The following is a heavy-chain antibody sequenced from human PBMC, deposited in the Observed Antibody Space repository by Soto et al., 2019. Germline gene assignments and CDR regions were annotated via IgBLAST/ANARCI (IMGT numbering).Heavy chain of an antibody. D-gene: IGHD1-26*01. CDR1: GFTFSAFA. Sequence: EVRLLESGGGLVQPGGSLRLSCAASGFTFSAFAMSWARQAPGKGLEWVSNISGSGSNTHYADSVRGRFTISRDNSKNTLYLQMESLRVEDTAVYYCAGSDFWGQGTLVTVSS. V-gene: IGHV3-23*01. CDR2: ISGSGSNT. CDR3: AGSDF. J-gene: IGHJ4*02.